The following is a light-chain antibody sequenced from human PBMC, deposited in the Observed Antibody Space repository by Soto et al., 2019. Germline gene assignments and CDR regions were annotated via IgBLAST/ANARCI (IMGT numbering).Light chain of an antibody. CDR3: SSYAGSDNFCV. CDR2: DVT. CDR1: SSDVGRYDY. J-gene: IGLJ3*02. Sequence: QPVLTQPPSASGSPGQSVTISCTGTSSDVGRYDYVSWYQQHPGKAPKLIICDVTKRPSGVPDRFSGSKSGNTASLIVSRLQAEDEADYYCSSYAGSDNFCVFGGGNQLTVL. V-gene: IGLV2-8*01.